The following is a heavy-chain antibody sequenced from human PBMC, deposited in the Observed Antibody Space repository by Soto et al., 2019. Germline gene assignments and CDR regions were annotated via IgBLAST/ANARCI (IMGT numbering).Heavy chain of an antibody. CDR2: FDPEDGET. Sequence: QVQLVQSGAEVKKPGASVKVSCKVSGYTLTELSMHWVRQAPGKGLEWMGGFDPEDGETIYAQKFQGRVTMTEDTSTDTAYMELSSLRSEDTAVYYCATLALLLRFGELFEGSWFDPWGQGTLVTVSS. CDR3: ATLALLLRFGELFEGSWFDP. D-gene: IGHD3-10*01. V-gene: IGHV1-24*01. J-gene: IGHJ5*02. CDR1: GYTLTELS.